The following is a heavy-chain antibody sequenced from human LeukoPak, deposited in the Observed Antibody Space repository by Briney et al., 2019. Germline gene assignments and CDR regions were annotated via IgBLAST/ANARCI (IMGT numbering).Heavy chain of an antibody. J-gene: IGHJ3*02. CDR2: FSASGGST. D-gene: IGHD1-26*01. Sequence: PGGSLRLSCAASGFTFSSYAMSWVRQAPGKGLEWVSGFSASGGSTYYADSVKVRFSISRDNSKNTLYLQMNSLRAEDTDVYYCAQGLTSGNYYDAFDIWGQGTLVTVSS. CDR1: GFTFSSYA. CDR3: AQGLTSGNYYDAFDI. V-gene: IGHV3-23*01.